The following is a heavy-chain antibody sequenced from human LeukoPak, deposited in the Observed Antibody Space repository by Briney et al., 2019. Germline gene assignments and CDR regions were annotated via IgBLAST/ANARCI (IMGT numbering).Heavy chain of an antibody. V-gene: IGHV1-58*02. CDR3: AADWGSSGWTDFDY. D-gene: IGHD6-19*01. Sequence: ASVKVSCKASGFTFTSSAMQWVRQARGQRLEWIGWIVVGSGNTNYAQKFQERVTITRDMSTSTAYMELSSLRSEDTAVYYCAADWGSSGWTDFDYWGQGTLVTVSS. CDR1: GFTFTSSA. CDR2: IVVGSGNT. J-gene: IGHJ4*02.